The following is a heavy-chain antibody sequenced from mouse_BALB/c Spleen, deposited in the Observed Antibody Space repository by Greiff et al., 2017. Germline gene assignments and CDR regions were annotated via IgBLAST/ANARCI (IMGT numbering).Heavy chain of an antibody. CDR3: ARVDGYDVAMDY. Sequence: EVKLVESGGGLVQPGGSRKLSCAASGFTFSSFGMHWVRQAPEKGLEWVAYISSGSSTIYYADTVKGRFTISRDNPKNTLFLQMTSLRSEDTAMYYCARVDGYDVAMDYWGQGTSVTVAS. J-gene: IGHJ4*01. V-gene: IGHV5-17*02. CDR1: GFTFSSFG. CDR2: ISSGSSTI. D-gene: IGHD2-2*01.